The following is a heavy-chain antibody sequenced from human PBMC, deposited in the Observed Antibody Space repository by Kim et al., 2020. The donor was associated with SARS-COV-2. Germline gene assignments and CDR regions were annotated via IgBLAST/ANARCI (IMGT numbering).Heavy chain of an antibody. D-gene: IGHD2-15*01. V-gene: IGHV3-33*08. CDR2: IWYDGSSQ. CDR3: AKGWNSFDY. Sequence: GGSLRLSCAASGFTFSSTGMHWARQAPGKGLEWVAVIWYDGSSQFYADSVMGRFTISRDNSKNTLYLQMNSLRAEDTAVYCAKGWNSFDYWGQGTLVTVS. CDR1: GFTFSSTG. J-gene: IGHJ4*02.